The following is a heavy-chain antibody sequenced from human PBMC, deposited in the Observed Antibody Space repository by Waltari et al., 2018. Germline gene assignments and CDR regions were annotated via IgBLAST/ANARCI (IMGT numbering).Heavy chain of an antibody. CDR3: AKTLLRDWLSPFDY. V-gene: IGHV3-23*03. Sequence: EVQLLASGGGLVQPGGSLRLSCAASGFPFSSYAMTWVRQAPGKGLEWVSVIYSGGSTYYADSVKGRFTISRDNSKNTLYLQMNSLRAEDTAVYYCAKTLLRDWLSPFDYWGQGTLVTVSS. CDR2: IYSGGST. D-gene: IGHD3-9*01. J-gene: IGHJ4*02. CDR1: GFPFSSYA.